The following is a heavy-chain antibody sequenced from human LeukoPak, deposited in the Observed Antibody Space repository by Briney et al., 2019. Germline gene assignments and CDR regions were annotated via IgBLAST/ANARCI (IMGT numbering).Heavy chain of an antibody. J-gene: IGHJ3*02. Sequence: ASVKVSCKASGYTLTGYYMHWVRQAPGQGLEWMGWINPNSGGTNYAQKFQGRVTMTRDTSISTAYMELSRLRSDDTAVYYCARDREGYYDILTGYYGVGAFDIWGQGTMVTVSS. CDR3: ARDREGYYDILTGYYGVGAFDI. D-gene: IGHD3-9*01. V-gene: IGHV1-2*02. CDR2: INPNSGGT. CDR1: GYTLTGYY.